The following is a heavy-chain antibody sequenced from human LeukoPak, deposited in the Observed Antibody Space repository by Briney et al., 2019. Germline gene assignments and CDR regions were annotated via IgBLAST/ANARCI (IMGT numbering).Heavy chain of an antibody. J-gene: IGHJ4*02. D-gene: IGHD3-22*01. CDR3: ARQDYDSSGYYSLNYFDY. V-gene: IGHV4-39*01. CDR2: IYYSGST. CDR1: GGSISSSSYY. Sequence: HSETLSLACTVAGGSISSSSYYWGWIRQPPGKGLEWIGSIYYSGSTYYNPSLKSRVTISVDTSKNQFSLKLSSVTAADTAVYYCARQDYDSSGYYSLNYFDYWGQGTLVTVSS.